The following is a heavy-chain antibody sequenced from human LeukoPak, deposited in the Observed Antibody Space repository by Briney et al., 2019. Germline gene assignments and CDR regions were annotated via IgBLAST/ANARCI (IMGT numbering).Heavy chain of an antibody. Sequence: GESLKISCKRSGYSFTSHWIGWVRQMPGKALEWMGIIYPGDSETRYSASFQGQVTISADKSITTAYLQWSSLKASDTAMYYCARRYYYDTSGYYLAHDAFDIWGQGTMVTVSS. CDR3: ARRYYYDTSGYYLAHDAFDI. V-gene: IGHV5-51*01. CDR2: IYPGDSET. CDR1: GYSFTSHW. J-gene: IGHJ3*02. D-gene: IGHD3-22*01.